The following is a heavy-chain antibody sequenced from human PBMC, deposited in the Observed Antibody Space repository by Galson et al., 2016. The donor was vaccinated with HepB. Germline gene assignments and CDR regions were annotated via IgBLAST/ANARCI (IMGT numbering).Heavy chain of an antibody. CDR3: AKGRVSGKREVDFDY. Sequence: SLRLSCAASGFTFSSYAMGWVRQAPGKGLEWVSAISGSGGSTYYADSVKGRFTISRGNSKNTLYLQMNSLRAEDTAVYYCAKGRVSGKREVDFDYWGQGTLVTVSS. CDR2: ISGSGGST. J-gene: IGHJ4*02. CDR1: GFTFSSYA. V-gene: IGHV3-23*01. D-gene: IGHD3-10*01.